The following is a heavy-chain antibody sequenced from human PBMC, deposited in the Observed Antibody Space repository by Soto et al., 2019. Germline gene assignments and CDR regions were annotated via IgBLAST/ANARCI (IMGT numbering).Heavy chain of an antibody. CDR1: RFTVIISS. V-gene: IGHV3-21*01. J-gene: IGHJ6*01. D-gene: IGHD6-13*01. CDR2: ISISISYM. CDR3: ARAPGSSLTNYYHGLDV. Sequence: LRIGCAASRFTVIISSVNWVRQAAWKGLEWVSSISISISYMYDAYSVKGRFTISSDNAKNSLYLKMNSLRAEDTAVYYCARAPGSSLTNYYHGLDVRGQRPTV.